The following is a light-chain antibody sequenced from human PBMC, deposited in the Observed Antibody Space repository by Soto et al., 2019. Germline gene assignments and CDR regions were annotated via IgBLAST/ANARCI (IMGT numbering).Light chain of an antibody. CDR2: DVS. CDR3: STYTSSNTHV. Sequence: QSALTQPASVSGSPGQSVTISCTGTSSDVGAYTFVSWYQQHPDKVPKLMIFDVSHRPSGVSDRFSGSKSGNTSSLTTSILQPDDEDDYYCSTYTSSNTHVFGGGTKLTVL. CDR1: SSDVGAYTF. V-gene: IGLV2-14*03. J-gene: IGLJ2*01.